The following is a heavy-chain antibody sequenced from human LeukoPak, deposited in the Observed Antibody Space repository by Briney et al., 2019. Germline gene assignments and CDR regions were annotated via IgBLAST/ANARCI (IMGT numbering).Heavy chain of an antibody. D-gene: IGHD1-26*01. CDR2: IYYSGST. Sequence: MSSQTLSLTCTVSGGSISSGDYYWSWIRQPPGKGLEWIGYIYYSGSTYYNPSLKSRVTISVDTSKNQFSLKLSSVTAADTAVYYCASHGPKGELRDRAFDIWGQGTMVTVSS. V-gene: IGHV4-30-4*01. CDR3: ASHGPKGELRDRAFDI. CDR1: GGSISSGDYY. J-gene: IGHJ3*02.